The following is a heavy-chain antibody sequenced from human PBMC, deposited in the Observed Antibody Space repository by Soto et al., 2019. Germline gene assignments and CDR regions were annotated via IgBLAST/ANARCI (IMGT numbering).Heavy chain of an antibody. Sequence: PSETLSLTCTVSGGSISSGGYYWSWIRQHPGKGLEWIGHIYYSGSTYYNPSLKSRVTIPVDTSKNQFSLKLSSVTAADTAVYYCARGDRSSKYYFDYWGQGTLVTVSS. V-gene: IGHV4-31*03. CDR1: GGSISSGGYY. J-gene: IGHJ4*02. CDR2: IYYSGST. CDR3: ARGDRSSKYYFDY. D-gene: IGHD6-6*01.